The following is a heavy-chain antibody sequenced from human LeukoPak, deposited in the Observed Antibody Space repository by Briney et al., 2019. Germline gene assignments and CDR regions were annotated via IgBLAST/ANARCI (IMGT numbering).Heavy chain of an antibody. CDR2: IYDTGSA. CDR3: ARNEYGGHWEN. Sequence: SETLSLTCNVSGGSISGYYWSWIRQAPGKGLEWIGYIYDTGSANYNPSLKSRVTISVDTTKNQFSLKLRSVMAADTAVYYCARNEYGGHWENWGQGALVTVSS. D-gene: IGHD4-17*01. V-gene: IGHV4-59*01. CDR1: GGSISGYY. J-gene: IGHJ4*02.